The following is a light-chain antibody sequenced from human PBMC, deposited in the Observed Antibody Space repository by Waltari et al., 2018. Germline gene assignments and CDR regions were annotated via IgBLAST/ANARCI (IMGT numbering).Light chain of an antibody. CDR2: EVT. Sequence: QSPLTQPASVSGSPGQSITISCTGTSSDIGFYKLVSWYQQYPGKAPKVMIYEVTKRPSGVSNRFSRSKSGNTASLTISGLQAEDEADYYCFSYAGTSSGVFGTGTKVTVL. CDR3: FSYAGTSSGV. J-gene: IGLJ1*01. CDR1: SSDIGFYKL. V-gene: IGLV2-23*02.